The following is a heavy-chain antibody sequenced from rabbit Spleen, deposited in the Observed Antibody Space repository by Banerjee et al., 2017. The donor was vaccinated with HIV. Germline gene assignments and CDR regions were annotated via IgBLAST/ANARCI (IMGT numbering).Heavy chain of an antibody. D-gene: IGHD1-1*01. V-gene: IGHV1S45*01. Sequence: QEQLEESGGDLVKPEGSLTLTCTASGFSFSSNSYMCWVRQAPGKGLEWIACIDSGSSGFTYFASWAKGRFTISKASSTTVTLQMTSLTAADTATYFCARDTSSSFSSYGMDLWGPGTLVTVS. CDR3: ARDTSSSFSSYGMDL. J-gene: IGHJ6*01. CDR2: IDSGSSGFT. CDR1: GFSFSSNSY.